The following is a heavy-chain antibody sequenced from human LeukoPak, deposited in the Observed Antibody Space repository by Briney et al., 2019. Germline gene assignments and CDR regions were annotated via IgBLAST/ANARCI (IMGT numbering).Heavy chain of an antibody. Sequence: SGPTLVKPTQTLTLTCTFSGFSLSTSGVGVGWIRQPPGKALEWLALIYWDDDKRYSPSLKSRLTITKDTSKNQVVLTMTNMDPVDTATYYCARRIRVAAAHYYFDYWGQGTLVTVSS. CDR3: ARRIRVAAAHYYFDY. CDR2: IYWDDDK. V-gene: IGHV2-5*02. CDR1: GFSLSTSGVG. J-gene: IGHJ4*02. D-gene: IGHD6-13*01.